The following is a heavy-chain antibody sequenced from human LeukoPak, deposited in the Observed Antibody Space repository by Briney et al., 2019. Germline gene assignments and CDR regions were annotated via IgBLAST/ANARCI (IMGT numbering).Heavy chain of an antibody. V-gene: IGHV3-23*01. D-gene: IGHD1-26*01. CDR3: AKDRGATNQHY. Sequence: GGSLRLSCAASGFTFSSYGMHWVRRAPGKGLEWVSAISGSGGSTYYADSVKGRFTISRDNSKNTLYLQMNSLRAEDTAVYYCAKDRGATNQHYWGQGTLVTVSS. CDR1: GFTFSSYG. CDR2: ISGSGGST. J-gene: IGHJ4*02.